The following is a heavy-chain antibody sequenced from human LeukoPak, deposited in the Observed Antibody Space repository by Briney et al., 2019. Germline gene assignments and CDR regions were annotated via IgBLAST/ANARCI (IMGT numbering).Heavy chain of an antibody. CDR1: GYTFTGYY. J-gene: IGHJ4*02. CDR2: INPNSGGT. CDR3: ARTSAGAAAGEFDY. D-gene: IGHD6-13*01. Sequence: GASVKVSCKASGYTFTGYYIHWVRQAPGQGLEWLGWINPNSGGTNYAQKFQGRVTMTSDTSISTAYMALNSLTSDDAAVYYCARTSAGAAAGEFDYWGQGTLVTVSS. V-gene: IGHV1-2*02.